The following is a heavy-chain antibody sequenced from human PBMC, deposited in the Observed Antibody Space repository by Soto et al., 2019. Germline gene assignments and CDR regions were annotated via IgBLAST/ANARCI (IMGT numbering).Heavy chain of an antibody. CDR1: GFTFSSYA. CDR3: ARVGATEGLDY. J-gene: IGHJ4*02. Sequence: QVQLVESGGGVVQPGRSLRLSCAASGFTFSSYAMHWVRQAPGKGLEGVAVISYDGSNKYYADSVKGRFTISRDNSKNTLYLQMNSLRAEDTAVYYCARVGATEGLDYWGQGTLVTVSS. V-gene: IGHV3-30-3*01. D-gene: IGHD1-26*01. CDR2: ISYDGSNK.